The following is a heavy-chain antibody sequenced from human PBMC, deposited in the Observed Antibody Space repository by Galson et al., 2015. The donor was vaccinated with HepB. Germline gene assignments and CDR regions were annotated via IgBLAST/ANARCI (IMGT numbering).Heavy chain of an antibody. CDR3: AREGYGSSDAFDI. J-gene: IGHJ3*02. V-gene: IGHV1-18*04. CDR1: GYTFRNFV. CDR2: ISVYNGDT. Sequence: SVKVSCKASGYTFRNFVINWVRQAPGQGLEWMGRISVYNGDTSFAQNLQVRVTLTTDTSSNTAYMELRSLRPDDTALYYCAREGYGSSDAFDIWGQGTMVIVSS. D-gene: IGHD2-15*01.